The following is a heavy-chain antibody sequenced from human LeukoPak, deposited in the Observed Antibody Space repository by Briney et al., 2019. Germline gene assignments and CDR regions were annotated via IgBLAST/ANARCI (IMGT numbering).Heavy chain of an antibody. Sequence: GGSLRLSCTASGFTFGDYAMSWFRQGPGKGLEWVGFIRSKAYGGTTEYAASVKGRFTISRDDSKSIAYLQMNSLKTEDTAVYYCTIDPRPYYDILTGYYPPFDYWGQGTLVTVSS. D-gene: IGHD3-9*01. CDR3: TIDPRPYYDILTGYYPPFDY. J-gene: IGHJ4*02. V-gene: IGHV3-49*03. CDR1: GFTFGDYA. CDR2: IRSKAYGGTT.